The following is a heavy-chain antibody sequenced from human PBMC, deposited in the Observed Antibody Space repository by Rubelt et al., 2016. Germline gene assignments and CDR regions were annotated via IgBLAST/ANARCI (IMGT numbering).Heavy chain of an antibody. Sequence: EVQLVQSGAEVKKPGESLRVSCKGSGYSFTSYWISWVRQMPGQGLEWMGRIDPSDSYTNYSPSGPGTVTSSADKSISTAYLQWSSLKASDTAMYYCARHAGDGGNSEDWFDPWGQGTLVTVSS. V-gene: IGHV5-10-1*01. J-gene: IGHJ5*02. CDR1: GYSFTSYW. D-gene: IGHD4-23*01. CDR3: ARHAGDGGNSEDWFDP. CDR2: IDPSDSYT.